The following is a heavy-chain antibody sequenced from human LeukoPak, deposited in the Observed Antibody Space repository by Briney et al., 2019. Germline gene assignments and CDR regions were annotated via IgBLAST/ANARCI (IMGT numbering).Heavy chain of an antibody. J-gene: IGHJ4*02. CDR1: GYTFTSYY. V-gene: IGHV1-46*01. D-gene: IGHD1-26*01. CDR2: INPSGGST. Sequence: ASVKVSCKASGYTFTSYYMHWVRQAPGQGLEWMGIINPSGGSTSYAQKFQGRVTMSRDTSISTAYMELSSLRSDDTAVYYCVKDSGARLRLDSWGQGALVTVSS. CDR3: VKDSGARLRLDS.